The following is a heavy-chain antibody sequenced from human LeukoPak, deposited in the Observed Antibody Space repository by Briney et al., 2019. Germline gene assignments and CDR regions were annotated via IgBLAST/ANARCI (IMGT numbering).Heavy chain of an antibody. CDR1: GFTFADNT. D-gene: IGHD3-22*01. Sequence: PGRSLILYCTASGFTFADNTITWVRQAPGKGLEWVGFIRSEAYGGTTDYAASVKGRFSISRDNSKSIAYLQMNSLKTEDTAVYYCTRGYGGYDNSGSYLGQGTLVTVSS. CDR3: TRGYGGYDNSGSY. V-gene: IGHV3-49*04. J-gene: IGHJ4*02. CDR2: IRSEAYGGTT.